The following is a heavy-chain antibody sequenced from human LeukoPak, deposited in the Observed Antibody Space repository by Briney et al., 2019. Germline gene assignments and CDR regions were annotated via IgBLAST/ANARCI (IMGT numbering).Heavy chain of an antibody. CDR2: ISGSGGST. D-gene: IGHD3-3*01. CDR3: AKDHYDFWSGYPS. J-gene: IGHJ5*02. CDR1: GFTFSSYA. V-gene: IGHV3-23*01. Sequence: GGSLRLSCAASGFTFSSYAMSWVRQAPGKGLEWVSAISGSGGSTYYADSVKGRFTISRDNSKDTLYLQMNSLRAEDTAVYYCAKDHYDFWSGYPSWGQGTLVTVSS.